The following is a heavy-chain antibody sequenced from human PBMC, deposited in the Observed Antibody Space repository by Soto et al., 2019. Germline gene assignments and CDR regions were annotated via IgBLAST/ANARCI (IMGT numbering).Heavy chain of an antibody. D-gene: IGHD3-22*01. CDR3: ARNYFDSGGGFDY. Sequence: EVQLVESGGGLIQPGGSLRLSCAASGFIVSSNYMSWVRQAPGKGLEWVSVIYRDGSTYYADSVKGHFTISRDNSKNTLYLQMNSLRAEDTAVYYCARNYFDSGGGFDYWGQGTLVTVSS. V-gene: IGHV3-53*01. J-gene: IGHJ4*02. CDR1: GFIVSSNY. CDR2: IYRDGST.